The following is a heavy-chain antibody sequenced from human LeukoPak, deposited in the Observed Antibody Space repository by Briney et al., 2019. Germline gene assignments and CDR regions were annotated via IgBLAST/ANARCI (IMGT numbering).Heavy chain of an antibody. CDR2: MNEYSTTI. V-gene: IGHV3-74*01. J-gene: IGHJ4*02. Sequence: GGSLRLSCAASGFPFNSFWMHWVRQAPGKGLVWVSDMNEYSTTIRYADSVRGRFTISRDNAKSILYLQMNNLRAEDTAMYFCARGGVNPVDHWGQGTLVTVSS. D-gene: IGHD1-14*01. CDR3: ARGGVNPVDH. CDR1: GFPFNSFW.